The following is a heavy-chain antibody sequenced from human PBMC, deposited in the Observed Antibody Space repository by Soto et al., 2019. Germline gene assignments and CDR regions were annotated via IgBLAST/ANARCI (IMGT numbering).Heavy chain of an antibody. Sequence: AVKVSCKASGGTFSSYAISWVRQAPGQGLEWMGGIIPIFGTANYAQKFQGRVTITADKSTSTAYMELSSLRSEDTAVYCCARGYDDRYYYYGMDVWGQGTTVTVSS. CDR3: ARGYDDRYYYYGMDV. J-gene: IGHJ6*02. D-gene: IGHD5-12*01. V-gene: IGHV1-69*06. CDR1: GGTFSSYA. CDR2: IIPIFGTA.